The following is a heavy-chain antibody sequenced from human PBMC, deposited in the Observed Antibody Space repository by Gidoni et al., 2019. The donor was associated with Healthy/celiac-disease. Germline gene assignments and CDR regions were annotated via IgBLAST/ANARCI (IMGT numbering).Heavy chain of an antibody. CDR3: ARVVTMVRGVITKGHYFDY. Sequence: QVQLQESGPGLVKPSQTLSLTCTVSGGSISSGDYYWSWIRQPPGKGLEWIGYIYYSGSTYYNPSLKSRVTISVDTSKNQFSLKLSSVTAADTAVYYCARVVTMVRGVITKGHYFDYWGQGTLVTVSS. CDR1: GGSISSGDYY. D-gene: IGHD3-10*01. CDR2: IYYSGST. J-gene: IGHJ4*02. V-gene: IGHV4-30-4*01.